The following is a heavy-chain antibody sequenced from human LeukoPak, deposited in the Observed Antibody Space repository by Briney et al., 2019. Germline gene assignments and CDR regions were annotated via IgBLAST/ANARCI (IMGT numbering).Heavy chain of an antibody. D-gene: IGHD2-8*02. J-gene: IGHJ4*02. Sequence: SETLSLTCTVSGDSISSSSYYGGWIRQPPGKGLEWIGSIYYSGTTYYNPSLKRRVTISVDTSMNHFFLNLISVTAADTAVYYCVGHRRYTTGSEEFDFWGQGTLVTVSS. CDR2: IYYSGTT. CDR1: GDSISSSSYY. CDR3: VGHRRYTTGSEEFDF. V-gene: IGHV4-39*01.